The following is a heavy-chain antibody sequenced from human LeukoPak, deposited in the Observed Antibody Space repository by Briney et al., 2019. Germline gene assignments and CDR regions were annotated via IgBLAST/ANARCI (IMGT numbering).Heavy chain of an antibody. CDR2: ISYDGSNK. CDR1: GFTFRSYG. D-gene: IGHD1-1*01. J-gene: IGHJ4*02. V-gene: IGHV3-30*18. Sequence: GGSLRLSCAVSGFTFRSYGMHWVRQAPGKGLEWVAAISYDGSNKYYADSVKGRFTISRDNSKNTLYLQMNILRAEDTAVYYCAKGGEVQPMQRTIQLSPALPDYWGQGTLVTVSS. CDR3: AKGGEVQPMQRTIQLSPALPDY.